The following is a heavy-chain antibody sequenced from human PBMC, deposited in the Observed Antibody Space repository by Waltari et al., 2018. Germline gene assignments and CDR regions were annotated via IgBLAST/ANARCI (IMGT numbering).Heavy chain of an antibody. CDR1: GFTFSSYA. CDR2: ISGSGGST. D-gene: IGHD5-18*01. J-gene: IGHJ4*02. V-gene: IGHV3-23*04. Sequence: EVQLVESGGGLVQPGGSLRLSCAASGFTFSSYAMSWVRQAPGKGLEWVSAISGSGGSTYYADSVKGRFTISRDNSKNTLYLQMNSRRAEDTAVYYCAKDDRDLRRGYSYGVFDYWGQGTLVTVSS. CDR3: AKDDRDLRRGYSYGVFDY.